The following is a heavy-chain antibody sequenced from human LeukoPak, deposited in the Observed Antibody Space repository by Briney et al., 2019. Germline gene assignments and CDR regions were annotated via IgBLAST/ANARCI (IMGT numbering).Heavy chain of an antibody. CDR2: IPKDGINK. J-gene: IGHJ4*02. D-gene: IGHD6-13*01. V-gene: IGHV3-30*02. Sequence: GGSLRLSCTTSGFIFSNYGFHWVRQAPGKGLEWVALIRNDIPKDGINKYYADSVRGRFTISRDNSKNTVYLQMNSLRVADTAMCYCAKGDSNWGQGTLVTVSS. CDR1: GFIFSNYG. CDR3: AKGDSN.